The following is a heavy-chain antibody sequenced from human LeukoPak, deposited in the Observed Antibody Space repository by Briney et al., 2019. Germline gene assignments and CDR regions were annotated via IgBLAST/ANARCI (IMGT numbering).Heavy chain of an antibody. D-gene: IGHD2-2*01. J-gene: IGHJ6*03. Sequence: GGSLRLSCAASGFTFSSYGMHWVRQAPGKGLEWVAVIWYDGSNKYYADSVKGRFTISRDKSKNTLYLQMNSLRAEDTAVYYCAKGRSSTSYYYMDVWGKGTTVTVSS. CDR1: GFTFSSYG. CDR2: IWYDGSNK. CDR3: AKGRSSTSYYYMDV. V-gene: IGHV3-33*03.